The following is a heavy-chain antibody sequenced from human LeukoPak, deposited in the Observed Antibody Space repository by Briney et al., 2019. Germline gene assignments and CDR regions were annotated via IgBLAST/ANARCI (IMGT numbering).Heavy chain of an antibody. D-gene: IGHD2-15*01. J-gene: IGHJ5*02. V-gene: IGHV4-34*01. CDR3: ARSGIVVVVASTNWFDP. CDR1: GGSFSGYY. CDR2: INHSGST. Sequence: ASETLSLNCAGYGGSFSGYYWGWLRQAPGKGLEWIGVINHSGSTNYNPSLKSRVTISVDTSKNQFSLKLSSVTAADTAVYYCARSGIVVVVASTNWFDPWGQGTLVTVSS.